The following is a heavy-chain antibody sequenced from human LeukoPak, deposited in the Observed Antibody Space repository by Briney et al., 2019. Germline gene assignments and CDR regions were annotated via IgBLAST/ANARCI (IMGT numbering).Heavy chain of an antibody. CDR3: ASGPYDSSGYYQT. J-gene: IGHJ5*02. CDR2: IYTSGST. CDR1: GGSISSGSYY. D-gene: IGHD3-22*01. V-gene: IGHV4-61*02. Sequence: SETLSLTCTVSGGSISSGSYYWSWIRQPAGKGLEWIGRIYTSGSTNYNPSLKSRVTISVDTSKNQFSLKLSSVTAADTAVYYCASGPYDSSGYYQTWGQGTLVTVSS.